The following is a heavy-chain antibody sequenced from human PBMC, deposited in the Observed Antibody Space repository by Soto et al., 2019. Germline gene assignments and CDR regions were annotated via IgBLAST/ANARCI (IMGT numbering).Heavy chain of an antibody. CDR1: GFTFSSYW. CDR2: INSDGSST. J-gene: IGHJ4*02. CDR3: ARICSGSSCYVPN. V-gene: IGHV3-74*01. Sequence: GGSLRLSCAASGFTFSSYWMHWVRQAPGKGLVWVSNINSDGSSTNYADSVKGRFTISRDNAKNKLYLHMNSLRAEDTAVYYCARICSGSSCYVPNWGQGTLVTVSS. D-gene: IGHD2-15*01.